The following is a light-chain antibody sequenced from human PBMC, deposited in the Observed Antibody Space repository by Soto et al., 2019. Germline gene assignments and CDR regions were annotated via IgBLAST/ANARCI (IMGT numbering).Light chain of an antibody. CDR1: QSVSSD. J-gene: IGKJ5*01. CDR2: GAS. CDR3: QQSYSTPIT. V-gene: IGKV3D-15*01. Sequence: EIVMTQSPATLSVSPGERATLSCRASQSVSSDLAWYHQKPGQAPRLLIYGASSRATGIPDRFSGSGSGTDFTLTISSLQPEDFATYYCQQSYSTPITFGQGTRLEIK.